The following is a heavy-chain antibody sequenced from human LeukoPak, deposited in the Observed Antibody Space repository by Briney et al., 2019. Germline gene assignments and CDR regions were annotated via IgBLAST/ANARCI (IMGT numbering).Heavy chain of an antibody. J-gene: IGHJ4*02. Sequence: GGSLRLSCAAFGFTFSGYALTWVRQAPGKGLEWVSTVSGSGDAPYYADSVKGRFTISRDNSQNMLYLQMNSLRAEDTARYYCAKDLAIAARPVFDYWGRGTLVTVSS. CDR1: GFTFSGYA. CDR3: AKDLAIAARPVFDY. V-gene: IGHV3-23*01. CDR2: VSGSGDAP. D-gene: IGHD6-6*01.